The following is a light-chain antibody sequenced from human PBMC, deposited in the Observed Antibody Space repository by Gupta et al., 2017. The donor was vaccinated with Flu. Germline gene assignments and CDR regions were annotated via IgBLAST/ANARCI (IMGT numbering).Light chain of an antibody. Sequence: QSALTQPASVSGSPGQSITLSCTGTSSDVGGYNYVSWYQQHPGKAPKLMIYKVSNRPSGVSNRFSGSKSGNTASLTIAGLQAEDEADYYCSSYTSSSTLYVFGTGTKVTVL. V-gene: IGLV2-14*01. CDR3: SSYTSSSTLYV. CDR1: SSDVGGYNY. J-gene: IGLJ1*01. CDR2: KVS.